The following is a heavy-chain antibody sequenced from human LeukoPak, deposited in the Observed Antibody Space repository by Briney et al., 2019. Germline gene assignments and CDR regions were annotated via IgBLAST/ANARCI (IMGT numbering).Heavy chain of an antibody. CDR1: GYTFTSYD. J-gene: IGHJ4*02. V-gene: IGHV1-8*03. Sequence: GASVKVSCKASGYTFTSYDINWVRQATGQGLEWMGWTNPNSGNTGYAQKFQGRVTITRNTSISTAYMELSSLRSEDTAVYYCARRGQVGGGSYFDYWGQGTQVTVSS. CDR3: ARRGQVGGGSYFDY. CDR2: TNPNSGNT. D-gene: IGHD3-10*01.